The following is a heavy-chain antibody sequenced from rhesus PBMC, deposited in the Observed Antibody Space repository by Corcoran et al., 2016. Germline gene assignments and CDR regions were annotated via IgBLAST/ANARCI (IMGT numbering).Heavy chain of an antibody. J-gene: IGHJ4*01. CDR1: GYSISGYY. CDR3: ASDITVAGGFDY. CDR2: ISYSGST. D-gene: IGHD4-29*01. Sequence: QVQLQESGPGLVKPSETLSLTCAVSGYSISGYYWSWIRQAPGKGLEWIGYISYSGSTSYNPSLKCRVAISSATSKTQCSLKLGSVTTADTAVYYCASDITVAGGFDYWGQGVLVTVSS. V-gene: IGHV4-122*02.